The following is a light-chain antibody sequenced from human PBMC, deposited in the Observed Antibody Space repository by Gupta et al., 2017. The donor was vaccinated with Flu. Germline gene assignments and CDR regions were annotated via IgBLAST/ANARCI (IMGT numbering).Light chain of an antibody. CDR2: EVS. CDR3: SSYTSSVVV. CDR1: SSDVGGYNY. J-gene: IGLJ2*01. Sequence: QSALTQPASVSGSPGQSITISCTGTSSDVGGYNYVPWYQQHPGKAPNLMIYEVSNRPSGVSNRFSGSKSGNTASLTISGLQAEDEADYYCSSYTSSVVVFGGGTKLTVL. V-gene: IGLV2-14*01.